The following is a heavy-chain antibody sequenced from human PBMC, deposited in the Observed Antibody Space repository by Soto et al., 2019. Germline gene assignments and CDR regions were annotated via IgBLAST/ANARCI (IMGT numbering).Heavy chain of an antibody. J-gene: IGHJ5*02. CDR1: GFTFSDNY. CDR3: VRGPYYYGSGSYQYWFDP. CDR2: TRNKANSYTT. D-gene: IGHD3-10*01. V-gene: IGHV3-72*01. Sequence: GGSLRLSCAASGFTFSDNYMDWVRQAPGKGLEWVGRTRNKANSYTTEYAASVKGRFTISRDDSKNSLYLQMNSLKTEDTAVYYCVRGPYYYGSGSYQYWFDPWGQGTLVNVSS.